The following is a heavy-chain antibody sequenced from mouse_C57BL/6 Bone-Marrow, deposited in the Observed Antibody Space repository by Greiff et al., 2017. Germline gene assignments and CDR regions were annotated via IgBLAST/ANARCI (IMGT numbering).Heavy chain of an antibody. D-gene: IGHD1-1*01. CDR2: IYPRSGNP. V-gene: IGHV1-81*01. CDR1: GYTFTSYG. Sequence: QVQLQQSGAELARPGASVKLSCKASGYTFTSYGISWVKQRTGQGLEWIGEIYPRSGNPYYNEKFKGKATLTADKSSSTAYMELRSLTSEDSAVYFCARSATLVATKDYWGQGTTLTVSS. J-gene: IGHJ2*01. CDR3: ARSATLVATKDY.